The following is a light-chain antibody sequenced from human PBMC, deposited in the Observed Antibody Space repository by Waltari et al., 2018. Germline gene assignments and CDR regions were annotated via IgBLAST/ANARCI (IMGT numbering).Light chain of an antibody. CDR3: SSYTSTSTLV. J-gene: IGLJ1*01. CDR2: DVS. CDR1: SSDVGGYDY. Sequence: QSALTQPASVSGSPGQSITISCTGTSSDVGGYDYVSWYQHHPGQAPLLLIFDVSYRPSGVSTRFSGSKSGNTASLTISGLQAEDEADYSCSSYTSTSTLVFGSGTKVTVL. V-gene: IGLV2-14*03.